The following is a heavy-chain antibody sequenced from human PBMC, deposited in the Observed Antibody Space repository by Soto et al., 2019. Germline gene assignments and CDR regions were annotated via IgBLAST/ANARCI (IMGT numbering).Heavy chain of an antibody. V-gene: IGHV3-11*01. Sequence: GGSLRLSCAASGFTFSDYYMSWIRQALGKGLEWVSYISSSGSSIYYADSVKGRFTISRDNAKNSLYLQMNSLRAEDTAVYYCARDHPVPSGGSCLDYWGQGTLVTVSS. D-gene: IGHD2-15*01. CDR3: ARDHPVPSGGSCLDY. J-gene: IGHJ4*02. CDR1: GFTFSDYY. CDR2: ISSSGSSI.